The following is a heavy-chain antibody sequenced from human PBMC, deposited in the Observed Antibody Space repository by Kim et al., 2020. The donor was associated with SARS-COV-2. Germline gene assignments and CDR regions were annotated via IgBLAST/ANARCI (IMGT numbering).Heavy chain of an antibody. CDR1: GGSISSGGYY. CDR2: IYYSGST. Sequence: SETLSLTCTVSGGSISSGGYYWSWIRQHPGKGLEWIGYIYYSGSTYYNPSLKSRVTISVDTSKNQFSLKLSSVTAADTAVYYCARESQRYYYGSGSSHANAFDIWGQGTMVTVSS. V-gene: IGHV4-31*03. D-gene: IGHD3-10*01. J-gene: IGHJ3*02. CDR3: ARESQRYYYGSGSSHANAFDI.